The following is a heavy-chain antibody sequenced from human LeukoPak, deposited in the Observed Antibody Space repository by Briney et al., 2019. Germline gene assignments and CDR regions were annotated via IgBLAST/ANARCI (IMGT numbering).Heavy chain of an antibody. J-gene: IGHJ4*02. Sequence: PGGSLRLSCAASGFTFSSYEMNWVRQAPGKGLEWVSYISSSGSTIYYADSVKGRFTISRDNAKNSLYLQMNSLRAEDTAVYYCARETYRGSYYPAPDYWGQGTLVTVSS. CDR2: ISSSGSTI. CDR1: GFTFSSYE. D-gene: IGHD1-26*01. V-gene: IGHV3-48*03. CDR3: ARETYRGSYYPAPDY.